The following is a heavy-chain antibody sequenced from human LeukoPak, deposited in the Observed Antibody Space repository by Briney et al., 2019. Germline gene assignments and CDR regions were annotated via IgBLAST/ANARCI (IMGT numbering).Heavy chain of an antibody. D-gene: IGHD3-9*01. Sequence: SETLSLTCTVSGGSISSGGYYWGWIRQPPGKGLEWIGSIYYSGSTYYNPSLKSRVTISVDTSKNQFSLKLSSVTAADTAVYYCATSDVLRYQGDAFDIWSQGTMVTVSS. V-gene: IGHV4-39*01. CDR2: IYYSGST. CDR1: GGSISSGGYY. J-gene: IGHJ3*02. CDR3: ATSDVLRYQGDAFDI.